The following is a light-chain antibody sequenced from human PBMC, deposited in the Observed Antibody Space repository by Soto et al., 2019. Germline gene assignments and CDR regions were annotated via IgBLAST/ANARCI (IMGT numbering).Light chain of an antibody. V-gene: IGKV3-20*01. Sequence: EIVLTQSPGTLSLSPGERATLSCRASQSVSSSYLAWYQQKPGQAPRLLIYGASSRATGIPDRFSGRGSGTDFTLTISRLEPEDCAVYYCQQYGSSPRTFGQGTKVEIK. CDR1: QSVSSSY. CDR2: GAS. J-gene: IGKJ1*01. CDR3: QQYGSSPRT.